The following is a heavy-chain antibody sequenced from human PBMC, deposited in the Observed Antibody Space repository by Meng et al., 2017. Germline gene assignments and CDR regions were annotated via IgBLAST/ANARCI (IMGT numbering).Heavy chain of an antibody. V-gene: IGHV1-18*01. CDR1: GYTFTSYG. J-gene: IGHJ4*02. Sequence: ASVKVSCKASGYTFTSYGISWVRQAPGQGLEWMGWISAYNGNTNYAQKLQGRVTMTTDTSTSTAYMEPRSLRSDDTAVYYCAREADVDTAMVAFDYWGQGTLVTVSS. CDR2: ISAYNGNT. D-gene: IGHD5-18*01. CDR3: AREADVDTAMVAFDY.